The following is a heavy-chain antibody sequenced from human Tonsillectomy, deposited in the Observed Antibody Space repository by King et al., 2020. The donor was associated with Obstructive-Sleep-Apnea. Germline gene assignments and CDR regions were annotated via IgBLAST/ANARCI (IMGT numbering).Heavy chain of an antibody. CDR3: AKDAVRFLEWSPLTHYYYYGMDV. Sequence: VQLVESGGGVVQPWRSLRLSCAASGFTFSSYGMHWVRQAPGKGLEWVAVISYGGSNKYYADSLKGRLTISRDNSKNPLYLQMNSLRAEDTAWYYCAKDAVRFLEWSPLTHYYYYGMDVWGQGTTVTVSS. CDR1: GFTFSSYG. D-gene: IGHD3-3*01. V-gene: IGHV3-30*18. CDR2: ISYGGSNK. J-gene: IGHJ6*02.